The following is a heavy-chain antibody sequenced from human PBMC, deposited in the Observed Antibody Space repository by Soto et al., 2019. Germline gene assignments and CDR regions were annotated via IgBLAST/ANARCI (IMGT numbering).Heavy chain of an antibody. D-gene: IGHD3-22*01. CDR2: TYYNGNA. Sequence: QLQLQESGPGVVKPSETLSLTCTVSGDSIDRSNYYWDWIRQPPGKGLEWIGTTYYNGNAYYNPSLKSGVTMSVDTSKNQFSRKLISVTAADPAVYYCARHFVAVVIKGWGYWGQGALVTVSS. CDR3: ARHFVAVVIKGWGY. J-gene: IGHJ4*02. CDR1: GDSIDRSNYY. V-gene: IGHV4-39*01.